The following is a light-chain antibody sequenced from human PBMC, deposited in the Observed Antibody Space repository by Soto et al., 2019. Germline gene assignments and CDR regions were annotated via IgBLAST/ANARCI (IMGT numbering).Light chain of an antibody. V-gene: IGLV4-69*01. J-gene: IGLJ2*01. CDR3: QTWGTGTVV. CDR1: SGHSSYA. Sequence: QPVLTQSPSASASLVASVTLTCTLSSGHSSYAIAWHQQQPEKGPRYLVKLNSDGSHSKGDGIPDRFSGCSSGAERYLTISSRQSADEADYYCQTWGTGTVVLGGGTKVIVL. CDR2: LNSDGSH.